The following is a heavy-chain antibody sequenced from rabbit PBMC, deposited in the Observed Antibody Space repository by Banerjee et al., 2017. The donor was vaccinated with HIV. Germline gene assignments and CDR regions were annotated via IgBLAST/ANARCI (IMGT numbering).Heavy chain of an antibody. CDR2: INTSSGDT. D-gene: IGHD7-1*01. CDR1: GFSFSNKYV. Sequence: QEQLEESGGGLVKPEGSLTLTCTASGFSFSNKYVMCWVRQAPGKGLEWIACINTSSGDTVYATWAKGRFTISKASWTTVTLQMTSLTAADTASYFCTRDFTGVIGWNFNLWGQGTLVTVS. J-gene: IGHJ4*01. CDR3: TRDFTGVIGWNFNL. V-gene: IGHV1S45*01.